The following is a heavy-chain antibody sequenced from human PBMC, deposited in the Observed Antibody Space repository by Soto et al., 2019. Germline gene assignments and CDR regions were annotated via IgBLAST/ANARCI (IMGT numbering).Heavy chain of an antibody. J-gene: IGHJ4*02. CDR3: ARDPDGIIDFDY. V-gene: IGHV3-48*02. D-gene: IGHD3-10*01. Sequence: PGGSLRLSCGDSGFTFSSFGMNWVRQAPGKGLEWISYITSDSSTRHYADFVKGRFTISRDNAKSSLYLQMNSLRDEDTAVYFCARDPDGIIDFDYWGQGTQVTVS. CDR2: ITSDSSTR. CDR1: GFTFSSFG.